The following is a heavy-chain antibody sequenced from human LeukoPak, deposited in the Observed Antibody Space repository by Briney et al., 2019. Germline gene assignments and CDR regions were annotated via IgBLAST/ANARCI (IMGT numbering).Heavy chain of an antibody. Sequence: GGSLRLSCAASGFTFSNYALRWVRQARGRGREWVSVISGSGGTTYYADSVKGRFTISRDNPKNSLYLQMNSLRAEDTALYYCATSISAAGTLDSWGQGILVTVSS. V-gene: IGHV3-23*01. CDR3: ATSISAAGTLDS. D-gene: IGHD6-13*01. CDR2: ISGSGGTT. CDR1: GFTFSNYA. J-gene: IGHJ4*02.